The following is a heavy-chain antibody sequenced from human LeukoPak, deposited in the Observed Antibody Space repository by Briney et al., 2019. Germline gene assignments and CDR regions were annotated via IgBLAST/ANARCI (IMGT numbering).Heavy chain of an antibody. V-gene: IGHV1-18*01. Sequence: ASVKVSCKASGDTFTSYGISWVRQAPGQGLEWMGWISAYNGNTNYAQKLQGRVTITADKSTSTAYMELSSLRSEDTAVYYCARLPDPYYYYMDVWGKGTTVTVSS. J-gene: IGHJ6*03. CDR1: GDTFTSYG. CDR2: ISAYNGNT. CDR3: ARLPDPYYYYMDV.